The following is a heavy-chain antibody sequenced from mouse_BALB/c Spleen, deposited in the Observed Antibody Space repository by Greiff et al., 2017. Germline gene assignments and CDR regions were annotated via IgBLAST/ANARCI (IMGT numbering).Heavy chain of an antibody. V-gene: IGHV5-17*02. CDR1: GFTFSSFG. D-gene: IGHD2-3*01. CDR2: ISSGSSTI. Sequence: EVQGVESGGGLVQPGGSRKLSCAASGFTFSSFGMHWVRQAPEKGLEWVAYISSGSSTIYYADTVKGRFTISRDNPKNTLFLQMTSLRSEDTAMYYCASGYDGYYLYAMDYWGQGTSVTVSS. CDR3: ASGYDGYYLYAMDY. J-gene: IGHJ4*01.